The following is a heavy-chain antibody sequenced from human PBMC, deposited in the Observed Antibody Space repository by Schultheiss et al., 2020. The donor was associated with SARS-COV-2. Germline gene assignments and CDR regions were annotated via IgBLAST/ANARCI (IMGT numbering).Heavy chain of an antibody. V-gene: IGHV3-21*05. CDR2: ISSSSSYI. CDR3: ARGPGQWLVGGDY. CDR1: GFTFSSYE. D-gene: IGHD6-19*01. J-gene: IGHJ4*02. Sequence: GGSLRLSCAASGFTFSSYEMNWVRQAPGKGLEWVSYISSSSSYIYYADSVKGRFTISRDNAKNSLYLQMNSLRAEDTAVYYCARGPGQWLVGGDYWGQGTLVTVSS.